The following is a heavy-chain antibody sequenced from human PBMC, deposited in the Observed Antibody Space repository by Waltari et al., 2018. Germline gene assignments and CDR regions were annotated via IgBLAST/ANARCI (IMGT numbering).Heavy chain of an antibody. D-gene: IGHD5-18*01. Sequence: EVQLVESGGGLVQPGGSLRLSCAASGFTFSSYEMNWVRQAPGKGLEWGSYISSSCSTIYYADSVKGRFTISRDNAKNSLYLQMSSLRAEDTAVYYCARDLSRIQQPRDGMDVWGQGTTVTVSS. CDR3: ARDLSRIQQPRDGMDV. J-gene: IGHJ6*02. V-gene: IGHV3-48*03. CDR1: GFTFSSYE. CDR2: ISSSCSTI.